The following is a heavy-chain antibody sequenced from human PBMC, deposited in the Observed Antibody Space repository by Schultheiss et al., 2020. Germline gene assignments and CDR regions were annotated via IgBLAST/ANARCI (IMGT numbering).Heavy chain of an antibody. CDR3: AREAGGEPIDY. CDR2: IYYSGST. J-gene: IGHJ4*02. CDR1: GGSISSGDYY. D-gene: IGHD1-14*01. V-gene: IGHV4-30-4*01. Sequence: LRLSCTVSGGSISSGDYYWSWIRQPPGKGLEWIGYIYYSGSTYYNPSLKSRVTISVDTSKNQFSLKLSSVTAADTAVYYCAREAGGEPIDYWGQGTLVTVSS.